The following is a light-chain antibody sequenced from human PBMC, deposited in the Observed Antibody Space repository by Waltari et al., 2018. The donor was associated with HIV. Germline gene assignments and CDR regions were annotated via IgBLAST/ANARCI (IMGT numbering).Light chain of an antibody. Sequence: EIVLTQSPGTLSLSPGERATLSCRASPSVSSSFLAWYQQKPGQAPRLLIYGGSSRATGIPDRFSGSGSGTDFTLTISRLEPEDFAVYYCQQYGSSPATFGQGTKVEIK. J-gene: IGKJ1*01. V-gene: IGKV3-20*01. CDR3: QQYGSSPAT. CDR2: GGS. CDR1: PSVSSSF.